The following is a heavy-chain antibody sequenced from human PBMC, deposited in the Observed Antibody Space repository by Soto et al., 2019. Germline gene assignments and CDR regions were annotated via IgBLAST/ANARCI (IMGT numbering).Heavy chain of an antibody. Sequence: GGSLRLSCAASGFTFSSYAVSWVRQSPGKGLEWVSAISGSGGSTYYADSVKGRFTISRDKSKNTLYLQMNSLRAEDTAVYYCAKDQGRITMVPGALRFGVYYYGMDVWGQGTTVTVSS. V-gene: IGHV3-23*01. CDR1: GFTFSSYA. CDR3: AKDQGRITMVPGALRFGVYYYGMDV. D-gene: IGHD3-10*01. CDR2: ISGSGGST. J-gene: IGHJ6*02.